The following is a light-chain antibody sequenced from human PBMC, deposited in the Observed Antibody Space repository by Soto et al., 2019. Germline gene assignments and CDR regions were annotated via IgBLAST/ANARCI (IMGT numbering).Light chain of an antibody. CDR3: QQYNSYTWT. Sequence: MTQSPATLSVSPGERATLSCRASQSVSRYLAWYQQKPGKAPKLLIYEASSLESGVPSRFSGSGSGTEFTLTISSLQPDDFATYYCQQYNSYTWTFGQGTKVEIK. CDR1: QSVSRY. CDR2: EAS. V-gene: IGKV1-5*03. J-gene: IGKJ1*01.